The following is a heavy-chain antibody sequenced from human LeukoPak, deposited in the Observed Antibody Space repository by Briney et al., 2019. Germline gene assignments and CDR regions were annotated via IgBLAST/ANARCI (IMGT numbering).Heavy chain of an antibody. J-gene: IGHJ4*02. V-gene: IGHV4-30-4*01. CDR2: IYYSGST. CDR3: ASEQGDILTGVIDY. CDR1: GGSISSGDYY. Sequence: SQTLSLTCTVSGGSISSGDYYWSWIREPPGKGLEWLGYIYYSGSTYYNPSLKSRVTISVDTSKNQFSLKLSSVTAADTAVYYCASEQGDILTGVIDYWGQGTLVTVSS. D-gene: IGHD3-9*01.